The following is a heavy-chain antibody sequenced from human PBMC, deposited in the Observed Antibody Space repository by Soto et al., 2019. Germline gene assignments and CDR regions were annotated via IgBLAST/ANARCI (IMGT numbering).Heavy chain of an antibody. D-gene: IGHD1-20*01. CDR3: AKATNNWNYAYGMDV. V-gene: IGHV3-23*01. CDR1: GFTFSSYA. CDR2: ISGSGGST. Sequence: PVGSLRLSCAASGFTFSSYAMSWVRQAPGKGLEWVSAISGSGGSTYYADSVKGRFTISRDNSKNTLYLQMNSLRAEDTTVYYCAKATNNWNYAYGMDVWGQGTTVTSP. J-gene: IGHJ6*02.